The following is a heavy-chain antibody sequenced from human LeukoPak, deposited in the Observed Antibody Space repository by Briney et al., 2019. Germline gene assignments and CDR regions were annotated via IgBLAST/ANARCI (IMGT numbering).Heavy chain of an antibody. CDR3: ARGWGFGDSEDWFDP. D-gene: IGHD3-10*01. V-gene: IGHV4-38-2*02. CDR1: GYSISRGYY. CDR2: VHHTGST. Sequence: PSETLSLACNVSGYSISRGYYWGWIRQPPGKGLEWIGSVHHTGSTYYNPSLRSRVSISVDRSTNHISLEVTSVTAADTAVYYCARGWGFGDSEDWFDPWGQGTLVTVSS. J-gene: IGHJ5*02.